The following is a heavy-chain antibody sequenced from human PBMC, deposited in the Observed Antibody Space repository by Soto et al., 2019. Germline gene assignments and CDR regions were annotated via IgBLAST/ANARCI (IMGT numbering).Heavy chain of an antibody. J-gene: IGHJ4*02. V-gene: IGHV4-59*03. CDR2: IHYSGST. Sequence: SETLPLTCTVSGGTISNYYWSWIRQPPGKGLEWIGYIHYSGSTEYNPSFRGRVIILLHTSKSQFFLSLRSDAAADTATYYCAPGTRALITTFFAYWGQGIPVTVSS. D-gene: IGHD4-4*01. CDR3: APGTRALITTFFAY. CDR1: GGTISNYY.